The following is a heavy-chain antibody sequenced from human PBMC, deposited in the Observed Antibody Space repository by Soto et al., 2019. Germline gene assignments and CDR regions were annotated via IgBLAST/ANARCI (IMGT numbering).Heavy chain of an antibody. V-gene: IGHV3-33*01. CDR2: IWYHGSNK. D-gene: IGHD6-19*01. CDR3: ARDRDPGQWLTTNYFDY. Sequence: QVQLVESGGGVVQPGRSLRLSCAASGFTFSSYGMHWVRQAPGKRLEWVAVIWYHGSNKYYADSVKGRFTISRDNSKNTLYLQMNSLRAEDTAVYYCARDRDPGQWLTTNYFDYWGQGTLVTVSS. J-gene: IGHJ4*02. CDR1: GFTFSSYG.